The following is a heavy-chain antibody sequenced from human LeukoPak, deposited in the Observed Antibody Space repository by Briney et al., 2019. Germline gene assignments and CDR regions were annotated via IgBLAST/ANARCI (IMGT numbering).Heavy chain of an antibody. V-gene: IGHV4-34*01. CDR3: ARARAHLKYYYDSSGYYYFDY. CDR2: INHSGST. CDR1: GGSFSGYY. D-gene: IGHD3-22*01. Sequence: PSETLSLTCAVYGGSFSGYYWSWIRQPPGKGLEWIGEINHSGSTNYSPSLKSRVTISVDTSKNQFSLKLSSATAADTAVYYCARARAHLKYYYDSSGYYYFDYWGQGTLVTVSS. J-gene: IGHJ4*02.